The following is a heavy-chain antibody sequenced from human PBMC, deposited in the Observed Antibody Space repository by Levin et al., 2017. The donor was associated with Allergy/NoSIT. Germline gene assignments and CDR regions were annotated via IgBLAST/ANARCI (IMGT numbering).Heavy chain of an antibody. CDR2: ISANNGNT. Sequence: ASVKVSCKASGYTFINYGISWVRQAPGQGLEWMGWISANNGNTNYVEKFQGRVTMTTDTSTSTAYMELRSLRSDDTAVYYCARARYLKRRTVTSPEDAFDIWGQGTMVTVSS. D-gene: IGHD4-17*01. V-gene: IGHV1-18*01. CDR3: ARARYLKRRTVTSPEDAFDI. J-gene: IGHJ3*02. CDR1: GYTFINYG.